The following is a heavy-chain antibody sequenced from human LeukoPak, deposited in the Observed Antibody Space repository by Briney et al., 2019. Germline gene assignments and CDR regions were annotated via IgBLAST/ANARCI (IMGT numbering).Heavy chain of an antibody. V-gene: IGHV4-34*01. CDR1: GGSFSGYY. D-gene: IGHD1-1*01. CDR3: ARGRQEAHRKLEPSRNWFDP. CDR2: INHSGST. J-gene: IGHJ5*02. Sequence: PSETLSLTCAVYGGSFSGYYWSWIRQPPGKGLEWIGEINHSGSTSYNPSLKSRVTISVDTSKNQFSLKLSSVTAADTAVYYCARGRQEAHRKLEPSRNWFDPWGQGTLVTVSS.